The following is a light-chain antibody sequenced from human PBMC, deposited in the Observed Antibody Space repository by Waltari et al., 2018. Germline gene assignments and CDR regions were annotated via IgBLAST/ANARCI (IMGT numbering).Light chain of an antibody. V-gene: IGLV2-14*01. Sequence: QSALTQPASVSGSPGQSITISCTGTSSDVGGYNYVSWYQQHPGKAPKLMIYDVSKRRSGVSNRFSGSKAGNTASLTISGLQAEDEADYYCSSYTSSSTSFGGGTKLTVL. CDR2: DVS. CDR3: SSYTSSSTS. J-gene: IGLJ2*01. CDR1: SSDVGGYNY.